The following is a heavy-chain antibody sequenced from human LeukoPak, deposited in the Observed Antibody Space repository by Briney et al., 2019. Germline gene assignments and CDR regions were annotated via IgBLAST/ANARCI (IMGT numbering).Heavy chain of an antibody. CDR2: IIPIFGTA. Sequence: SVKVSCKASGGTFSSYAISWVRQAPGQGLEWMGGIIPIFGTANYAQKFQGRVTITADESTSIAYMELSSLRSEDTAVYYCAGGYYDSSGYYYGFDYWGQGTLVTVSS. D-gene: IGHD3-22*01. CDR3: AGGYYDSSGYYYGFDY. CDR1: GGTFSSYA. J-gene: IGHJ4*02. V-gene: IGHV1-69*01.